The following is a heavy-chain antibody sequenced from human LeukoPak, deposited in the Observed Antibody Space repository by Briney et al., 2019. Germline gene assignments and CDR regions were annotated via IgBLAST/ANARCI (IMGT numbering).Heavy chain of an antibody. CDR1: GFIFSDYS. V-gene: IGHV3-11*03. Sequence: KPGGSLRLSCAASGFIFSDYSMSWIRQAPGKGLEWVSYISTHSTYTHYADSVRGRFTISRDNSKNSLYLQMNSLRTEDTALYYCAKHNDYGGNQWFDPWGQGTLVTVSS. CDR2: ISTHSTYT. J-gene: IGHJ5*02. D-gene: IGHD4-23*01. CDR3: AKHNDYGGNQWFDP.